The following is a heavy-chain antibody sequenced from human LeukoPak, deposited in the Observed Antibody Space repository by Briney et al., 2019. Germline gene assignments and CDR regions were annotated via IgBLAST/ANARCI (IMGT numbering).Heavy chain of an antibody. CDR1: GFTFGNYW. CDR2: IKLDGSEK. D-gene: IGHD4-11*01. J-gene: IGHJ4*02. Sequence: GGSLRLSCAASGFTFGNYWMSWVRQAPVKGLEWVATIKLDGSEKYYMDSVKGRFTISRDNAKDSLFLQMNSLTADDTALYYCARERTTIMSGTAIGGYWGQGTLVTVSS. CDR3: ARERTTIMSGTAIGGY. V-gene: IGHV3-7*01.